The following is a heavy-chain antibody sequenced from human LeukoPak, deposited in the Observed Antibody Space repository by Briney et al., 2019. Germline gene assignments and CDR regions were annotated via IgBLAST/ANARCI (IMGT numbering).Heavy chain of an antibody. Sequence: PGGSLRLSCAASGFTVSSNYMSWVRQAPGKGLEWVSVIYSGGSTYYADSVKGRFTISRDNSKNTLYLQMNSLRAEDTAVYYCARGGFGIELDYFDYWGQGTLVTVSS. V-gene: IGHV3-66*02. J-gene: IGHJ4*02. CDR1: GFTVSSNY. CDR2: IYSGGST. D-gene: IGHD6-25*01. CDR3: ARGGFGIELDYFDY.